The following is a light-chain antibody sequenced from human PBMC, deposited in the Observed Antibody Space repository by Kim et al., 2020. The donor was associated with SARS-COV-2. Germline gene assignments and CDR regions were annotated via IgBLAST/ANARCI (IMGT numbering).Light chain of an antibody. V-gene: IGKV1-8*01. Sequence: ASTGDRVTITCRASQGISSYLAWHQQKPGKAPKLLIYAASTLQSGVPSRFSGSGSGTDFTLTISCLQSEDFATYYCQQYYSYPPTFGQGTKVDIK. CDR2: AAS. CDR1: QGISSY. CDR3: QQYYSYPPT. J-gene: IGKJ1*01.